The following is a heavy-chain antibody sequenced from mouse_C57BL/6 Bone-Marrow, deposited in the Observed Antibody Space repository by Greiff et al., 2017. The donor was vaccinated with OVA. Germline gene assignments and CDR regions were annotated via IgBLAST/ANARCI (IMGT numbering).Heavy chain of an antibody. V-gene: IGHV7-3*01. CDR3: ARSDYYGSSYDFDY. J-gene: IGHJ2*01. CDR2: IRNKANGYTT. Sequence: EVMLVESGGGLVQPGGSLSLSCAASGFTFTDYYMSWVRQPPGKALEWLGFIRNKANGYTTEYSASVKGRFNISRDNSQITLYLQMNALRAEDSATYYCARSDYYGSSYDFDYWGQGTTLTVSS. CDR1: GFTFTDYY. D-gene: IGHD1-1*01.